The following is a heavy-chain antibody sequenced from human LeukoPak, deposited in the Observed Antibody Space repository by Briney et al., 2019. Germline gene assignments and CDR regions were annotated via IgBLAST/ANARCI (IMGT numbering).Heavy chain of an antibody. CDR2: ISGSGGST. Sequence: PGGSLRLSCAASRCTFSSYALSWVSQAPGKGLEWVSAISGSGGSTYYADSVKGRFTISRDNSKNTLYLQMNSLRAEDTAVYYCAAGYSSGWYVRYFDYWGQGTLVTVSS. V-gene: IGHV3-23*01. CDR1: RCTFSSYA. CDR3: AAGYSSGWYVRYFDY. J-gene: IGHJ4*02. D-gene: IGHD6-19*01.